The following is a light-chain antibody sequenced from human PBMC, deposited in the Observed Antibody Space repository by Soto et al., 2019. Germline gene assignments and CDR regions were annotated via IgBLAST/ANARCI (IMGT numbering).Light chain of an antibody. V-gene: IGKV1-6*01. CDR1: QGIESD. CDR2: AAS. CDR3: LQDHDDSWT. Sequence: AIQMTLSPSSLSASVGDRITITCRASQGIESDLSWYQQRPGKAPKLLIYAASNVHSGVPPRFSGSRSGTEFTLTISNLLPEDFASYYCLQDHDDSWTFGQGTKVEIK. J-gene: IGKJ1*01.